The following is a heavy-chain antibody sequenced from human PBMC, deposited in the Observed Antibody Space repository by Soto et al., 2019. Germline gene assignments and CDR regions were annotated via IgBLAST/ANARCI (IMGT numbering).Heavy chain of an antibody. Sequence: GGSLRLSCEASGFIVSSNYMSWVRQAPGKGLEWVSVIYSGGSTYYADSVKGRFTISRDNSKNTLYLQMNSLRAEDTAVYYCARKLVNAYGDYHGMDVWGQGTTVTVS. J-gene: IGHJ6*02. CDR2: IYSGGST. V-gene: IGHV3-53*01. CDR3: ARKLVNAYGDYHGMDV. D-gene: IGHD4-17*01. CDR1: GFIVSSNY.